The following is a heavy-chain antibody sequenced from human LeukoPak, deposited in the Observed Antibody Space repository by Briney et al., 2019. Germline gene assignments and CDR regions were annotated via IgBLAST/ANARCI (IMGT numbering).Heavy chain of an antibody. J-gene: IGHJ4*02. Sequence: SETLSLTCAVYGGSFSGYYWNWIRQPPGKGLEWIGEINHSGSTNYNPSLKSRVTISVDTSKNQFSLKLSSVTAADTAVYYCARGFGEFRPFDYWGQGTLVTVSS. CDR2: INHSGST. D-gene: IGHD3-10*01. CDR3: ARGFGEFRPFDY. V-gene: IGHV4-34*01. CDR1: GGSFSGYY.